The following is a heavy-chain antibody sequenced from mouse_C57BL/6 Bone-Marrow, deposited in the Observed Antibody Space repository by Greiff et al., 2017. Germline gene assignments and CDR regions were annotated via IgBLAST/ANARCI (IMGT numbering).Heavy chain of an antibody. J-gene: IGHJ2*01. CDR1: GYTFTSYW. CDR2: IYPSDSET. Sequence: QVQLQQPGAALVRPGSSVKLSCKASGYTFTSYWMDWVKQRPGQGLEWIVNIYPSDSETHYNQKFKDKATLTVDKSSSTAYMQLSSLTSEYSAVYYCARGRLWSQGTTLTVSS. D-gene: IGHD2-12*01. CDR3: ARGRL. V-gene: IGHV1-61*01.